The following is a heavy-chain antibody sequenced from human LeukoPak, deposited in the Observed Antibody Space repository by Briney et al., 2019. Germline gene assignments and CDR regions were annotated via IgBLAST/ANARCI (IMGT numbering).Heavy chain of an antibody. D-gene: IGHD6-19*01. CDR2: IYTSGST. V-gene: IGHV4-4*07. Sequence: SETLSLTCTVSGGSISSYYWSWIRQPAGKGLEWIGRIYTSGSTNYNPSLKSRVTMSVDTSKNQFSLKLSSVTAADTAVYYCARDSDSSGWYGHWFDPWGQGTLVTVSS. J-gene: IGHJ5*02. CDR1: GGSISSYY. CDR3: ARDSDSSGWYGHWFDP.